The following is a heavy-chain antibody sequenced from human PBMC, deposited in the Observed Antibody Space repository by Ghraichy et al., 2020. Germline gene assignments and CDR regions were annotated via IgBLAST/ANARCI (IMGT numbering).Heavy chain of an antibody. CDR1: GFTFDHSF. Sequence: GGSLRLSCAASGFTFDHSFMHWVRQAPGQGLESVSLITGNGDSAYYADSVEGRFTISRDNSKNSLYLQMNSLRTEDTAFYYCAKDSSGSIDHWGQGTLVTVAS. J-gene: IGHJ4*02. D-gene: IGHD1-26*01. V-gene: IGHV3-43*01. CDR2: ITGNGDSA. CDR3: AKDSSGSIDH.